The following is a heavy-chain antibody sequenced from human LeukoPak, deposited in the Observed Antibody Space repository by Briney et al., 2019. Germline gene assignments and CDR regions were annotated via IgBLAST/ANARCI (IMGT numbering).Heavy chain of an antibody. V-gene: IGHV4-59*01. D-gene: IGHD3-10*01. CDR2: IYYSGST. Sequence: PSETLSLTCTVSGGSTSSYYWSWIRQPPGKGPEWIGYIYYSGSTNYNPSLKSRVTISVDTSKNQFSLKLSSVTAADTAVYYCARAQIYGSGSYFVDYWGQGTLVTVSS. CDR3: ARAQIYGSGSYFVDY. CDR1: GGSTSSYY. J-gene: IGHJ4*02.